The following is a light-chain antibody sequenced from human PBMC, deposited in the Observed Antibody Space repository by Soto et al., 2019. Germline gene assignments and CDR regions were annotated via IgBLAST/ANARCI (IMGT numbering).Light chain of an antibody. CDR1: NSDVGAYNY. J-gene: IGLJ2*01. CDR2: EVS. Sequence: QSVLTQPASVSGAPGQSITISCTGTNSDVGAYNYVYWYQQHPGKAPKLLIYEVSNRPSGVSNRFSGSKSGNTASLTISGLQAEDEADYYCRSYTRSRTLVLFGAGTKLTVL. CDR3: RSYTRSRTLVL. V-gene: IGLV2-14*01.